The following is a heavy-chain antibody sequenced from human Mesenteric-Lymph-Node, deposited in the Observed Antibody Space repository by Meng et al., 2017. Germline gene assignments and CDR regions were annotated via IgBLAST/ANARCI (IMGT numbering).Heavy chain of an antibody. J-gene: IGHJ4*02. CDR3: ARDTSTSLDY. V-gene: IGHV3-72*01. D-gene: IGHD2/OR15-2a*01. CDR2: ITNTPNRYPT. Sequence: EVQLVESGGGLVQPGGSRRLSCAASGFTFTDHYMDWVRQAPGKGLEWVGRITNTPNRYPTNYAASVKGRFTISRDGSKNSLYLEMNSLKIEDTAVYYCARDTSTSLDYWGQGALVTVSS. CDR1: GFTFTDHY.